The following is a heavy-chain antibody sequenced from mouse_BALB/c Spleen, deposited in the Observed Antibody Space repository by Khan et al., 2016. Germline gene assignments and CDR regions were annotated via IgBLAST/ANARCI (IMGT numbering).Heavy chain of an antibody. CDR2: INPYNAGT. J-gene: IGHJ2*01. CDR1: GYTFTNYV. V-gene: IGHV1S136*01. D-gene: IGHD2-2*01. Sequence: VQLKESGPELVKPGASVKMSCKASGYTFTNYVMHWVKQKPGQGLEWIGYINPYNAGTKYNETFKGKATLTSDRSSSTAYMELSSLTSEDSAVYYWARDYYGYDFDYWGQGTTLTVSS. CDR3: ARDYYGYDFDY.